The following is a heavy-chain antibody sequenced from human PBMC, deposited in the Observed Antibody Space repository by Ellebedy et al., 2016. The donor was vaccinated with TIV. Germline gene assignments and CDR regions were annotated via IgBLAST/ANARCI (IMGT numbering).Heavy chain of an antibody. CDR3: AKGHLRPYYYYGMDV. J-gene: IGHJ6*02. CDR1: GFTFSSYG. CDR2: ISYDGSNK. V-gene: IGHV3-30*18. Sequence: GGSLRLSXAASGFTFSSYGMHWVRQAPGKGLEWVAVISYDGSNKYYADSVKGRFTISRDNSKNTLYLQMNSLRAEDTAVYYCAKGHLRPYYYYGMDVWGQGTTVTVSS. D-gene: IGHD5/OR15-5a*01.